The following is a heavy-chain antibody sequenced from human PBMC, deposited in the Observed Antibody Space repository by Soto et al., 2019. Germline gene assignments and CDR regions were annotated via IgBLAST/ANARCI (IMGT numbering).Heavy chain of an antibody. J-gene: IGHJ6*03. CDR2: INAGNGNT. CDR1: GYTFTSYA. Sequence: ASVKVSCNASGYTFTSYAGHWVRQAPGQRLEWMGWINAGNGNTKYSQKFQGRVTITRDTSASTAYMELRSLRSDDTAVYYCARDRVATIVSRGYYYYMDVWGKGTTVTVSS. V-gene: IGHV1-3*01. D-gene: IGHD5-12*01. CDR3: ARDRVATIVSRGYYYYMDV.